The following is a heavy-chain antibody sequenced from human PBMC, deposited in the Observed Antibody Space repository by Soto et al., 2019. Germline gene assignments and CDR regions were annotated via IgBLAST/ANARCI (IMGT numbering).Heavy chain of an antibody. Sequence: SDTLSLTCAFSGCSVSRTNWWSWVRHPPGKGLEWIGEIYHSGSTNYNPSLKSRVTISVDKSKNQFSLKLSSVTAADTAVYYCARRPYGSGSTYYFNYWGQGTLVTVS. CDR2: IYHSGST. J-gene: IGHJ4*02. CDR1: GCSVSRTNW. D-gene: IGHD3-10*01. V-gene: IGHV4-4*02. CDR3: ARRPYGSGSTYYFNY.